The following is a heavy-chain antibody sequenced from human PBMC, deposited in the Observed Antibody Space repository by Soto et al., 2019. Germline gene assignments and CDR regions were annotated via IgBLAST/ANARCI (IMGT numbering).Heavy chain of an antibody. Sequence: GGSLRLSCAASGFTVSSNDRSWVRQAPGKGLEWVSVIYSGGSTYYADSVKGRFTISRDNSKNTLYLQMNSLRAEDTAVYYCARSISGQWLASGYTYYFDYWGQGTLVTVSS. J-gene: IGHJ4*02. CDR2: IYSGGST. V-gene: IGHV3-53*01. CDR1: GFTVSSND. CDR3: ARSISGQWLASGYTYYFDY. D-gene: IGHD6-19*01.